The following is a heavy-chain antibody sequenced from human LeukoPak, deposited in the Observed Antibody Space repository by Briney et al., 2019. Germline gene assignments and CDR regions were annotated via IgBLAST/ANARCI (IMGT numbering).Heavy chain of an antibody. CDR2: FTGSGSTT. V-gene: IGHV3-48*03. CDR1: GFTFSRYE. D-gene: IGHD3-16*01. J-gene: IGHJ4*02. Sequence: GGSLRLSCAASGFTFSRYEMSWVRQAPGRGLEWISYFTGSGSTTYYADSVRGRFTISRDNAKNSLYLQMNSLRAEDTAIYYCVRENYGYFDYWGPGILVTVSS. CDR3: VRENYGYFDY.